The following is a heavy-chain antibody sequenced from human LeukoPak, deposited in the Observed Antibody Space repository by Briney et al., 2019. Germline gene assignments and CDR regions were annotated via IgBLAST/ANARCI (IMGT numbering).Heavy chain of an antibody. J-gene: IGHJ5*02. D-gene: IGHD3-10*01. V-gene: IGHV4-59*01. CDR3: ARGGYYGSGNDFRFDP. CDR2: IYYSGST. Sequence: SETLCLTCTVSAGSISSYYWSWILQPPAKGLEWRGYIYYSGSTNYKPSLKSRVTISVDTSKNQFSLKLSSVTAADTAVYYCARGGYYGSGNDFRFDPWGQGTLVTVSS. CDR1: AGSISSYY.